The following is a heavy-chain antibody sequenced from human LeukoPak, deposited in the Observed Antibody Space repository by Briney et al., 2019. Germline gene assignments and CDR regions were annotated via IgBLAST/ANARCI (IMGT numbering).Heavy chain of an antibody. CDR1: GLNLSDYY. CDR3: ARSRGKYFQR. Sequence: GESLRLSCAASGLNLSDYYMSSIRQATGKGQEWVPYISSSGRTIYYADCVKGRFTVFRDSAKNSLYLQMYSLRVEDTAIYYCARSRGKYFQRWGQGTLVSVSS. CDR2: ISSSGRTI. V-gene: IGHV3-11*04. D-gene: IGHD3-16*01. J-gene: IGHJ1*01.